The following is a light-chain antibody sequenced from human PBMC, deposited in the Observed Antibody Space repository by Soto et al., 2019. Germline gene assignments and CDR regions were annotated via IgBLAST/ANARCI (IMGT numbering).Light chain of an antibody. CDR1: QSLSGNY. CDR3: QQYGHSPIT. CDR2: GAS. V-gene: IGKV3-20*01. J-gene: IGKJ5*01. Sequence: EIVLTQSPGTLSLSPGERVTLSCRASQSLSGNYLAWYQQKPGQAPKFLIYGASNRATGIPDRFSGGGSGTDFALTINTLESEDFAVYYCQQYGHSPITFGQGTRLEI.